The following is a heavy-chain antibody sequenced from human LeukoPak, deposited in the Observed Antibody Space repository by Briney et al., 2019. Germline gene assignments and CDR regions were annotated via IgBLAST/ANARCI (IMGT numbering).Heavy chain of an antibody. CDR1: VYTFTGYY. J-gene: IGHJ2*01. Sequence: ASVKVSCKASVYTFTGYYMHWVRQAPGQGLEWMGWINPNSGGTNYAQKFQRRVTMTRDTSISTAYMELSRPRSDDTAVYDCASRASSVTTRGWYFDLWGRGTLVTVSS. CDR3: ASRASSVTTRGWYFDL. CDR2: INPNSGGT. V-gene: IGHV1-2*02. D-gene: IGHD4-17*01.